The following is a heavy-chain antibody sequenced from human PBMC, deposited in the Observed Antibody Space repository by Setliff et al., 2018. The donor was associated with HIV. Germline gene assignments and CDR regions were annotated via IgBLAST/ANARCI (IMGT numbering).Heavy chain of an antibody. V-gene: IGHV1-18*01. CDR1: GYTFTNYD. CDR2: ISTYNGNA. J-gene: IGHJ5*02. Sequence: GASVKVSCKASGYTFTNYDINWVRQAPGQGLEWMGWISTYNGNANYAQKFQGRVTMTTHTSTTTAHMELRSLRPDDTAVYYCARGRGSSAWFDPWGQGILVTVSS. CDR3: ARGRGSSAWFDP. D-gene: IGHD3-10*01.